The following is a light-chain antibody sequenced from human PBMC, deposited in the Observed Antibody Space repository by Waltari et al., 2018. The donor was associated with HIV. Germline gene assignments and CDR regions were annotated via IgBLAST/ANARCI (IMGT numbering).Light chain of an antibody. CDR3: QQYGSSPYT. CDR1: QRVSSRY. J-gene: IGKJ2*01. CDR2: GAS. Sequence: EIVLTQSPGTLSLSPGDRATLSCRASQRVSSRYLAWYQQKPGQTPKVLIYGASSRTSGIPDRFSGSGFGTDFALTISRLEPEDSAVYYCQQYGSSPYTFGQGTKLEIK. V-gene: IGKV3-20*01.